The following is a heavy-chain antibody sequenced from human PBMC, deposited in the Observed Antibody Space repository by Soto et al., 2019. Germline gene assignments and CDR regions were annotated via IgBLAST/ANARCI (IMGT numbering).Heavy chain of an antibody. CDR2: INPNSGGT. D-gene: IGHD4-17*01. Sequence: PGASVKVSCKASRYTFTDYYMHWVRQAPGQGLEWMGWINPNSGGTNYAQRFQGRVTMTRDTSSSTAYMELSRLRSDDTAVYYCAREILRRMYFGDTYFDYWGQGTLVTVSA. CDR3: AREILRRMYFGDTYFDY. V-gene: IGHV1-2*02. J-gene: IGHJ4*02. CDR1: RYTFTDYY.